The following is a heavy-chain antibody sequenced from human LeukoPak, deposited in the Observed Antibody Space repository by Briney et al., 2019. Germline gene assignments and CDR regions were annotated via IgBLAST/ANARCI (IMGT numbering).Heavy chain of an antibody. Sequence: ASVKVSCKASGYTFSDFGISWVRQAPGQGLEWMGWISTYNGNTNYAQKLQGRVAINTDTSTSTAYMELRSLRSDDTAGYYCARDCDRSGYYCYWGQGTLVTVSS. V-gene: IGHV1-18*01. CDR3: ARDCDRSGYYCY. D-gene: IGHD3-22*01. J-gene: IGHJ4*02. CDR1: GYTFSDFG. CDR2: ISTYNGNT.